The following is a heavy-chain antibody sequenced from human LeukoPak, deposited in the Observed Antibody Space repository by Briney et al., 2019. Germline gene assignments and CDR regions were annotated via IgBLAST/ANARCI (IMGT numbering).Heavy chain of an antibody. J-gene: IGHJ5*02. CDR3: AKDSLPAAPMGWFDP. CDR1: GFTLSSYA. Sequence: GGSLRLSCAASGFTLSSYAMSWVRQAPGKGLEWVAFIRYDGSNKYYADSVKGRFTISRDNSKNTLYLQMNSLRAEDTAVYYCAKDSLPAAPMGWFDPWGQGTLVTVSS. V-gene: IGHV3-30*02. D-gene: IGHD2-2*01. CDR2: IRYDGSNK.